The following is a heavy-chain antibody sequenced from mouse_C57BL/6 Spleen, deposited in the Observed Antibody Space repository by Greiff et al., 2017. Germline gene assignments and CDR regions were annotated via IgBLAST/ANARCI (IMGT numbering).Heavy chain of an antibody. D-gene: IGHD2-2*01. V-gene: IGHV1-80*01. CDR1: GYAFSGYW. CDR3: SRGGWLRLDD. J-gene: IGHJ2*01. Sequence: QVHVKQSGAELVKPGASVKISCKASGYAFSGYWMNWVKQRPGQGLEWIGQIYPGDGATNYNGKFKVKATLAADKSSSTAYMQLSGLTTEDSAVSSCSRGGWLRLDDWGQVTTLTASS. CDR2: IYPGDGAT.